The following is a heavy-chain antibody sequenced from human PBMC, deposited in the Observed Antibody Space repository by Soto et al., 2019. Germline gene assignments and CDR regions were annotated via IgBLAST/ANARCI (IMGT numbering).Heavy chain of an antibody. J-gene: IGHJ4*02. V-gene: IGHV3-23*01. CDR2: ISGSGGSGRG. CDR3: AKALDDYSSAIDF. CDR1: GFSFRKYA. Sequence: EVQLLESGGGLVQPGGSLRLSCVGSGFSFRKYAMNWVRQAPGKGLEWVSGISGSGGSGRGFYADPVQGRFTISRDNSKNTLYLEMNSLRAEDTAVYYCAKALDDYSSAIDFWGQGTLVTVSS. D-gene: IGHD4-4*01.